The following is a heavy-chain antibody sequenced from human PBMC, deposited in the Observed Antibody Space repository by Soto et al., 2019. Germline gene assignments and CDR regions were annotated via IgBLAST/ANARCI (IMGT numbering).Heavy chain of an antibody. D-gene: IGHD2-15*01. CDR1: GFAFSTYY. CDR2: ISGYNGNT. Sequence: QVQLVQSGAEVKKTGASVKLSCQASGFAFSTYYFHWVRQAPGQGLEWMGWISGYNGNTKYAEIFQDRLAITSDAAESTVYMELYGLRSEDTAVYFCARDPFLQFYSIDFWGQGTLVTVSA. CDR3: ARDPFLQFYSIDF. V-gene: IGHV1-3*01. J-gene: IGHJ4*02.